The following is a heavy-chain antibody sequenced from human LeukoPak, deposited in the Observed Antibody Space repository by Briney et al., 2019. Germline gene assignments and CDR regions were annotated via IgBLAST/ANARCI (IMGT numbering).Heavy chain of an antibody. CDR2: ISPTGSTT. Sequence: GGSLRLSCTASGFSFSGHWMHWARHLPGKGLVWVSRISPTGSTTSYADSVKGRFTVSRDNAKNTLYLQVNNLRAEGTAVYYCARGPNSNWSGLDFWGQGTLLTVSS. V-gene: IGHV3-74*01. J-gene: IGHJ4*02. D-gene: IGHD6-6*01. CDR3: ARGPNSNWSGLDF. CDR1: GFSFSGHW.